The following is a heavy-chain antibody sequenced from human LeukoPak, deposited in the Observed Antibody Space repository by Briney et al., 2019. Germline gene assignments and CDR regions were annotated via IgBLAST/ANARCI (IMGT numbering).Heavy chain of an antibody. D-gene: IGHD1-26*01. Sequence: GGSLRLSCAASGFTFSSYWMSWVRQAPGKGLEWVANIKQDGSEKYYVDSVKGRFTISRDNAKNSLYLQMNSLRAEDTAVYYCARDPSGSYWSYFDYWGQGTLVTVPS. J-gene: IGHJ4*02. CDR2: IKQDGSEK. V-gene: IGHV3-7*01. CDR1: GFTFSSYW. CDR3: ARDPSGSYWSYFDY.